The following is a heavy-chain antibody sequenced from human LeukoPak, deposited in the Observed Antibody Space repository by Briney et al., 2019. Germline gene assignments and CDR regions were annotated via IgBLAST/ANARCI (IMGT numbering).Heavy chain of an antibody. CDR1: GFTFSSYG. J-gene: IGHJ4*02. V-gene: IGHV3-30*18. CDR3: AKLKYYGSGSYYPLDY. D-gene: IGHD3-10*01. CDR2: ISYDGSNK. Sequence: GGFLRLSCAASGFTFSSYGMHWVRQAPGKGLEWVAVISYDGSNKYYADSVKGRFTISRDNSKNTLYLQMNSLRAEDTAVYYCAKLKYYGSGSYYPLDYWGQGTLVTVSS.